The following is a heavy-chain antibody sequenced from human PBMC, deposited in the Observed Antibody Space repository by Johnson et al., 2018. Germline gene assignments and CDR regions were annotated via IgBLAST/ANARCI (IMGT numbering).Heavy chain of an antibody. CDR3: AKDGAYCGGDCAVDV. Sequence: QVQLQESGGGVVQXGRSXRLXCAASGFTFSTYAMHWVRQAPGKGLEWVAVISHDGRHIYYADLMKGRFIISRDHSKNTLYLQMNSLRAEDTAVYYCAKDGAYCGGDCAVDVWGQGTTVTVSS. D-gene: IGHD2-21*02. V-gene: IGHV3-30*04. J-gene: IGHJ6*02. CDR2: ISHDGRHI. CDR1: GFTFSTYA.